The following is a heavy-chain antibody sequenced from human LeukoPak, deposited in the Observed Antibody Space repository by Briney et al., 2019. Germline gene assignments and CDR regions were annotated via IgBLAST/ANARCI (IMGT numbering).Heavy chain of an antibody. V-gene: IGHV1-8*01. J-gene: IGHJ5*02. CDR3: ARGSSGAVAGTSGA. CDR1: GYTFTSYD. D-gene: IGHD6-19*01. CDR2: MNPNSGNT. Sequence: EASVKLSCKASGYTFTSYDISWVRQATGQGREWMGWMNPNSGNTGYAQKFQGRVTMTRNTSISTAYMELSSLRSEDTAVYYCARGSSGAVAGTSGAWGQGTLVTVSS.